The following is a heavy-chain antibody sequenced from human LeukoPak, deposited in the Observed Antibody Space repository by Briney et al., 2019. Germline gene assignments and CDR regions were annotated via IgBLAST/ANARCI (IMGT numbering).Heavy chain of an antibody. CDR1: GFTFSSYA. Sequence: GGSLRLSCAASGFTFSSYAMHWVRQAPGKGLEWVAVISYDGSNKYYADSVKGRFTISRDNSKNTLYLQMNSLRAEDTAVYYCARRGGFDSSGYYPTFDIWGQGTMVTVSS. J-gene: IGHJ3*02. CDR2: ISYDGSNK. CDR3: ARRGGFDSSGYYPTFDI. V-gene: IGHV3-30-3*01. D-gene: IGHD3-22*01.